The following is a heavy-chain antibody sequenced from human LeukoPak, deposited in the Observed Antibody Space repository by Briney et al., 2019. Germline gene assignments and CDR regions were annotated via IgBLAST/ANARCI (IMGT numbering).Heavy chain of an antibody. V-gene: IGHV4-4*07. J-gene: IGHJ4*02. CDR1: GGSISSYF. Sequence: SETLSLTCSVSGGSISSYFWSCIRQPAGKGLEWIGQINTSGSTNHNPSLKSRVTMSVDASKNEVSLKLSSVTAADTAVYYCARGYDSSGNLPGYWGQGTLVTVSS. CDR2: INTSGST. CDR3: ARGYDSSGNLPGY. D-gene: IGHD3-22*01.